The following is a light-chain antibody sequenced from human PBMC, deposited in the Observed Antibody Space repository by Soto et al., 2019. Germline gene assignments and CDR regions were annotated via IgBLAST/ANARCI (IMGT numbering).Light chain of an antibody. V-gene: IGKV1-39*01. CDR1: QTFNNY. CDR2: AAS. J-gene: IGKJ1*01. Sequence: IHMTQSTSSLSASVGDTVTISCRASQTFNNYLNWYQHKQGKAPKIVIYAASSLQSGVPSRFSGSGSGTDFTLTISGLQTEDSATYYCQQSYSSSWTFGQGTKVDIK. CDR3: QQSYSSSWT.